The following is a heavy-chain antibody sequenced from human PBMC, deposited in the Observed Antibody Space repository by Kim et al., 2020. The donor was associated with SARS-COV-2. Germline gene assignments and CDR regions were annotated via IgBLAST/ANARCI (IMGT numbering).Heavy chain of an antibody. Sequence: YYAGSVQDRLNLSRENSKNTLYLQRSGLGAEDTAVYYCAKGRLWGNDYFDYWGQGTLVTVSS. J-gene: IGHJ4*02. D-gene: IGHD3-16*01. CDR3: AKGRLWGNDYFDY. V-gene: IGHV3-30*02.